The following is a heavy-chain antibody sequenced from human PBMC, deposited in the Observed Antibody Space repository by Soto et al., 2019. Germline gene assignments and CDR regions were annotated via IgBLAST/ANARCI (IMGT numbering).Heavy chain of an antibody. CDR1: GFTFSNAW. J-gene: IGHJ6*02. CDR3: SGSYSYYGMDV. D-gene: IGHD3-10*01. CDR2: IKSKTDGGTT. Sequence: GGSLRLSCAASGFTFSNAWMSWVRQAPGKGLEWVGRIKSKTDGGTTDYAAPVKGRFTISRDDSKNTLYLQMNSLKTEDTAVYYCSGSYSYYGMDVWGQGTTVTVSS. V-gene: IGHV3-15*01.